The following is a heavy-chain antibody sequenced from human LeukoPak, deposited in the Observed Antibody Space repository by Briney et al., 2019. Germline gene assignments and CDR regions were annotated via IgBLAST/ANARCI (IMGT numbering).Heavy chain of an antibody. V-gene: IGHV3-30*04. Sequence: PGRSLRLSCAASGFTFSSYAMHWVRQAPGKGLEWVAVISYDGSNKYYADSVKGRFTISRDNSKNTLYLQMNSLRAEDTAVYYCAKGGSPLAWGQGTLVTVSS. CDR1: GFTFSSYA. J-gene: IGHJ4*02. D-gene: IGHD6-13*01. CDR3: AKGGSPLA. CDR2: ISYDGSNK.